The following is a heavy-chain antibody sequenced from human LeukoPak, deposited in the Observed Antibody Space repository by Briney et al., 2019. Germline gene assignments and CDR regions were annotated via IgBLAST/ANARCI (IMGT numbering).Heavy chain of an antibody. CDR1: GFSFSYYR. CDR2: ISYDGSNK. V-gene: IGHV3-30*18. Sequence: GGSLRHTCAATGFSFSYYRIHGVRQAPGKGLEWVTVISYDGSNKYYADSVKGRFTISRDNSTNTLYLQMNSLRAEDTAVYYCAKGVTYRDYFYCWGQGTLVTVSS. D-gene: IGHD2-21*02. J-gene: IGHJ4*02. CDR3: AKGVTYRDYFYC.